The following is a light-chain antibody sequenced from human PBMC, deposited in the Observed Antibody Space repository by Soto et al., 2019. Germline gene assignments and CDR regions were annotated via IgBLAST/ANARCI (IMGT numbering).Light chain of an antibody. CDR3: LQYDFYPYT. CDR1: EDISRW. Sequence: DIQLTQSPSTLSASVGDRVTITCRASEDISRWLAWYQHKPGKAPKLLIYHASNLESGVPSRFTGSGSETEFTLTISGLQPDDFASYCCLQYDFYPYTFGQGTKLEIK. CDR2: HAS. V-gene: IGKV1-5*01. J-gene: IGKJ2*01.